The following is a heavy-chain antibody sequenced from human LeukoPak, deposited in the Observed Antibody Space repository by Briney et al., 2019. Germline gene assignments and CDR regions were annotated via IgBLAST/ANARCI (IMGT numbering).Heavy chain of an antibody. CDR2: ISGSGGST. CDR1: GFTFSSYA. J-gene: IGHJ4*02. D-gene: IGHD3-10*01. V-gene: IGHV3-23*01. CDR3: AREHRRLGESYFDY. Sequence: GGSLRLSCAASGFTFSSYAMSWVRQAPGQGLEWVSAISGSGGSTYYADSVKGRFTISRDNSKNTLYLQMNSLRAEDTAVYYCAREHRRLGESYFDYWGQGTLVTVSS.